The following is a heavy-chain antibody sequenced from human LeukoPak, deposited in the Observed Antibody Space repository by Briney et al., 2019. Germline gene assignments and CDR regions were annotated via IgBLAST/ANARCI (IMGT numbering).Heavy chain of an antibody. CDR1: GYTFTGYY. D-gene: IGHD2-2*01. J-gene: IGHJ6*02. CDR2: INPNSGGT. Sequence: ASVKVSCKASGYTFTGYYMHWVRQAPGQGLEWMGRINPNSGGTNYAQKFQGRVTMTRDTSISTAYMELSRLRSDDTAVYYCAILAGPAAITYYYYGMDVWGQGTTVTVSS. V-gene: IGHV1-2*06. CDR3: AILAGPAAITYYYYGMDV.